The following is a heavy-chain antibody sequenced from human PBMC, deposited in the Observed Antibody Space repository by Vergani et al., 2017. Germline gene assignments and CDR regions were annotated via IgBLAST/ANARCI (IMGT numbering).Heavy chain of an antibody. J-gene: IGHJ3*02. CDR2: ISSSSSYI. Sequence: EVQLVESGGGLVKPGGSLRLSCAASGFTFSSYSMNWVRQAPGKGLEWVSSISSSSSYIYYADSVKGRFTISRDNAKNSLYLQMNSLRAEDTAVYYCARDLGPGSGGYDAFDIWGQGTMVTVSS. CDR1: GFTFSSYS. V-gene: IGHV3-21*01. CDR3: ARDLGPGSGGYDAFDI. D-gene: IGHD3-10*01.